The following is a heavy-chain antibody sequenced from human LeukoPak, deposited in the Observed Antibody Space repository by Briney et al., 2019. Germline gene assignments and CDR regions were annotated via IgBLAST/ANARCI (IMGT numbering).Heavy chain of an antibody. CDR1: GGSFSGYY. Sequence: SETLSLTCAVYGGSFSGYYWSWIRQPPGKGLEWIGEINHSGSTNYNPALKSRGTISVDTSKNQFSLKLSSATAADTAVYYCATRPKHGYFDYWGQGTLVTVSS. V-gene: IGHV4-34*01. CDR3: ATRPKHGYFDY. CDR2: INHSGST. J-gene: IGHJ4*02.